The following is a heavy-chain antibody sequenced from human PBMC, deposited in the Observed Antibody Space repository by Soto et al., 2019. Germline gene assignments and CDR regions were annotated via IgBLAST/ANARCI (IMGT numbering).Heavy chain of an antibody. D-gene: IGHD6-19*01. CDR2: IYHGGTT. V-gene: IGHV4-38-2*02. CDR3: ARVHVMVVAGSTFDY. J-gene: IGHJ4*03. Sequence: SETLSLTCTVSGDSISSGSYWGWIRQPPGEGPEWIASIYHGGTTFYNPSLRSRVSISVDSSKNQFSLSLTSVTAADTATYYCARVHVMVVAGSTFDYWGPGTLVTVSS. CDR1: GDSISSGSY.